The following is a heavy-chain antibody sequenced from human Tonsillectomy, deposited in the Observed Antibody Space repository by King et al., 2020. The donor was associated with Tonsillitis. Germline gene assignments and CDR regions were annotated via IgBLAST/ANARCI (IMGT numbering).Heavy chain of an antibody. CDR3: ARVQLERLLIWAFDI. CDR1: GDSVSSDSAA. V-gene: IGHV6-1*01. J-gene: IGHJ3*02. D-gene: IGHD1-1*01. Sequence: VQLPQSGPGLVKPSQTLSLTCAISGDSVSSDSAAWNWIRQSPSRGLEWLGRTCYRSKWYNDYAVSVKSRITINPDTSKNQFSLQLNSVTPDDTAVYYCARVQLERLLIWAFDIWGQGTMVTVSS. CDR2: TCYRSKWYN.